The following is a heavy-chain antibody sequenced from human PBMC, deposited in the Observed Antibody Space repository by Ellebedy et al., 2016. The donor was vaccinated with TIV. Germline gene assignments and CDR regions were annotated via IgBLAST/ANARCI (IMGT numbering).Heavy chain of an antibody. Sequence: GESLKISCAASGFTVSSNYMSWVRQAPGKGLEWVANMNQVGSEKYYVDSVKGRFTISRDNAQNSLYLHMNNLRAEDTAVYYCARDPNSPGDTGYGDYWGQGVVVTVST. CDR1: GFTVSSNY. D-gene: IGHD5-12*01. J-gene: IGHJ4*02. V-gene: IGHV3-7*03. CDR2: MNQVGSEK. CDR3: ARDPNSPGDTGYGDY.